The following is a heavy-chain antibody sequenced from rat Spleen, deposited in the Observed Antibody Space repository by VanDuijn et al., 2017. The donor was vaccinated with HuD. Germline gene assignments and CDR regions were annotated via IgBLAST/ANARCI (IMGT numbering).Heavy chain of an antibody. CDR1: GFLLTSNS. V-gene: IGHV2-1*01. CDR3: ARSGYFGGYNWFDY. CDR2: IWSGGST. J-gene: IGHJ3*01. D-gene: IGHD2-5*01. Sequence: QVQVKESGPGLVQPSQTLSLTCTVSGFLLTSNSVSWVRQPPGKGLEWMGVIWSGGSTNYNEDLESRLNIRRDTSKSQVFLKLSSLQTEDTAIYVCARSGYFGGYNWFDYWGQGTLVTVSS.